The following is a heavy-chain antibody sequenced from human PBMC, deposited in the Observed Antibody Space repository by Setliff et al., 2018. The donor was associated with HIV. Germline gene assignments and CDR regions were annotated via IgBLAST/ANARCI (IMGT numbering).Heavy chain of an antibody. J-gene: IGHJ4*02. D-gene: IGHD6-13*01. Sequence: KPSETLSLTCTVFGGSMNNYYWNWIRQSPGKGLEWIGYVYYSGSTKYSPTLKSRVSISLDPSTKQVSLRLRSVTAADTAVYYCERSLTQQLVLGTSSEYYFDSWGLGALVTV. V-gene: IGHV4-59*01. CDR2: VYYSGST. CDR1: GGSMNNYY. CDR3: ERSLTQQLVLGTSSEYYFDS.